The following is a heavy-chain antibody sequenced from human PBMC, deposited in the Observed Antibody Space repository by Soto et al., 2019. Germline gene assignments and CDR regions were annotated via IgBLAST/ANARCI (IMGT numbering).Heavy chain of an antibody. V-gene: IGHV5-51*01. J-gene: IGHJ4*02. CDR3: AGPRGSSGWPLDY. CDR1: GYSFTSYW. Sequence: GECLKISCKGSGYSFTSYWIGWVRQMPGKGLEWMGIIYPGDSDTRYSPSFQGQVTISADKSISTAYLQWSSLKASDTAMYYCAGPRGSSGWPLDYWGQGTLVTVSS. D-gene: IGHD6-19*01. CDR2: IYPGDSDT.